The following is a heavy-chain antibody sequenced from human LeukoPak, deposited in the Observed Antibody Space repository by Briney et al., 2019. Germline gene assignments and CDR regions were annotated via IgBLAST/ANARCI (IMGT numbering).Heavy chain of an antibody. J-gene: IGHJ4*02. Sequence: GGSLRLSCVASGFTFSDYFMSWMRQAPGKGLEWLSFINSEGNNIYYADSVKGRFTVSRDNARNTLYLEMNSLRMEDTAKYYCATSRVFDHWGQGTLVTVSS. CDR3: ATSRVFDH. CDR2: INSEGNNI. V-gene: IGHV3-11*04. CDR1: GFTFSDYF.